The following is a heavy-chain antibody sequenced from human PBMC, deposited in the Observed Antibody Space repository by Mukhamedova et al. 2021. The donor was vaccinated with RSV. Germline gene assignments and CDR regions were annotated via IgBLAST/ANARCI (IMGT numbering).Heavy chain of an antibody. Sequence: GSAISGSGGSTYYADSVKGRFTISRDNSKNTLYLQMNSLRAEDTAVYYCAKGGGRYYYDSSGYYSYWGQGTLVTASS. CDR3: AKGGGRYYYDSSGYYSY. D-gene: IGHD3-22*01. CDR2: ISGSGGST. J-gene: IGHJ4*02. V-gene: IGHV3-23*01.